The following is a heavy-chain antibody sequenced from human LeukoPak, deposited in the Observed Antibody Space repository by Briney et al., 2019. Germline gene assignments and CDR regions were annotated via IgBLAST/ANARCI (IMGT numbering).Heavy chain of an antibody. D-gene: IGHD1-26*01. CDR1: GYTFTGYY. V-gene: IGHV1-2*02. Sequence: GASVKVSCKASGYTFTGYYIHWVRQAPGQGLEWMGWINPNSGGTNYAQKFQGRVTMTRDTSISTAYMELSRLRSDDTAVYYCARVSGSYSVLLWFDPWGQGTLVTVSS. J-gene: IGHJ5*02. CDR2: INPNSGGT. CDR3: ARVSGSYSVLLWFDP.